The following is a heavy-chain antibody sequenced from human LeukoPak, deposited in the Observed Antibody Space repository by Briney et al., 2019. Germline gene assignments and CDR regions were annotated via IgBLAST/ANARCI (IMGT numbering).Heavy chain of an antibody. J-gene: IGHJ4*02. CDR1: GFTFSSYA. V-gene: IGHV3-23*01. CDR3: AKDLINYYGSGSYPLNY. Sequence: GGSLRLSCAASGFTFSSYAMSWVRQAPGRGLECVSAISGSGSSTYCADSVKGRFTISRDNSNNTLYLQMNSLRAEDTAVYYCAKDLINYYGSGSYPLNYWGQGTLVTVSS. D-gene: IGHD3-10*01. CDR2: ISGSGSST.